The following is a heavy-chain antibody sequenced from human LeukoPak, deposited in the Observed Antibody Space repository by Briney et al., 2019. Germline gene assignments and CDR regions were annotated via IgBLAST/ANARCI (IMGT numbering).Heavy chain of an antibody. CDR3: TTFYVVRIYWSSSKSDY. CDR1: GLTVSNAW. D-gene: IGHD2/OR15-2a*01. CDR2: MKSKADGETI. V-gene: IGHV3-15*01. J-gene: IGHJ4*02. Sequence: GESLRLSCAASGLTVSNAWMHWVRQAPGKGLEWVGRMKSKADGETIDYAAPAKGRFTISRDDSKNTLFLQMNSLRTEDTAVYFCTTFYVVRIYWSSSKSDYWGQGTLVTVSS.